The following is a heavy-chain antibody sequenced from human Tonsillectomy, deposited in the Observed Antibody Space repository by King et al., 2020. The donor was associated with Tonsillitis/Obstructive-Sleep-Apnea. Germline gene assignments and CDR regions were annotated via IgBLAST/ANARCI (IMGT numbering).Heavy chain of an antibody. CDR3: ASYDFWSGYNYYYMDV. V-gene: IGHV3-11*05. D-gene: IGHD3-3*01. J-gene: IGHJ6*03. Sequence: VQLVQSGGGLVKPGGSLRLSCAASGFTFSDYYMSWIRQAPGKGLEWVSYISISSSYTNYADSVKGRFTISRDNAKNSLYLQMNSLRAEDTAVYYCASYDFWSGYNYYYMDVWGKGTTVTVSS. CDR1: GFTFSDYY. CDR2: ISISSSYT.